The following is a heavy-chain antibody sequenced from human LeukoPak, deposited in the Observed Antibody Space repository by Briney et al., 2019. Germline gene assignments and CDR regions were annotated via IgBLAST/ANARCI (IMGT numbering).Heavy chain of an antibody. V-gene: IGHV4-59*01. D-gene: IGHD6-13*01. CDR2: IYYSGSP. J-gene: IGHJ3*01. CDR3: ATGGAGIAAAP. Sequence: SETLSLTCTVSGGSISSYYWSWIRQPPGKGLEWIGYIYYSGSPNYNPSLKGRVTMSIDTSKNQFSLKLSSVTAADTAVYYCATGGAGIAAAPWGQGTMVTVSS. CDR1: GGSISSYY.